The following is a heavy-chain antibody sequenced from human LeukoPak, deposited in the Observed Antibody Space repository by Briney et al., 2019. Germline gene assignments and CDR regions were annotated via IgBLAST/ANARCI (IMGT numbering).Heavy chain of an antibody. CDR1: GGSISSGDYY. CDR3: ARVPTTYCTNGVCYYFDY. CDR2: IYYSGST. V-gene: IGHV4-30-4*08. J-gene: IGHJ4*02. D-gene: IGHD2-8*01. Sequence: PSETLSHTCTVSGGSISSGDYYWSWIRQPPGKGLEWIGYIYYSGSTYYNPSLKSRVTISVDTSKNQFSLKLSSVTAADTAVYYCARVPTTYCTNGVCYYFDYWGQGTLVTVSS.